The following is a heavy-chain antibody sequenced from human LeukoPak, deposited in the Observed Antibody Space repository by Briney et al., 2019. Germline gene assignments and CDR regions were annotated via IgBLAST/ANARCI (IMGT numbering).Heavy chain of an antibody. Sequence: HPGGSLRLSCAASGCTFSNYGMNWVRQAPGKGLERVSAFSGSGGGTFYADSVKGRFTISRDEAKNTLYLQLNSLRAEDTAVYYCARSLYAHNYYGMDVWGQGTTVTVSS. CDR2: FSGSGGGT. CDR3: ARSLYAHNYYGMDV. CDR1: GCTFSNYG. V-gene: IGHV3-23*01. D-gene: IGHD2-8*01. J-gene: IGHJ6*02.